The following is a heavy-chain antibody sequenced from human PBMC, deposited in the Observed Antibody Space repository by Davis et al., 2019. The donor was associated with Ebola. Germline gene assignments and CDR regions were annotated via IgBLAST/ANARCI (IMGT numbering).Heavy chain of an antibody. CDR1: GLSFSSYN. J-gene: IGHJ6*02. Sequence: PGGSLRLSCAASGLSFSSYNMHWVRQAPGKGLEWVAFIRYNGINKDYADSVKGRCTISRDNSKNTLYLQMNNLRVEDTAVYYCAKEDYSSSSRSDHSYFFGMDVWGQGTTVSVSS. CDR3: AKEDYSSSSRSDHSYFFGMDV. V-gene: IGHV3-30*02. CDR2: IRYNGINK. D-gene: IGHD6-6*01.